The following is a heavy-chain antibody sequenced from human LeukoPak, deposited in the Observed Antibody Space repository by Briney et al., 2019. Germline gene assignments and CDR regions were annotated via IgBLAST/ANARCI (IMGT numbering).Heavy chain of an antibody. V-gene: IGHV1-24*01. CDR1: GYTLTELS. J-gene: IGHJ5*02. CDR3: ATVGRNYYESSGYYSRKNYNWFDP. Sequence: ASAKVSCKVSGYTLTELSMHWVRQAPGKGLEWMGGFDPEDGETIYAQKFQGRVTMTEDTSTDTAYLELSSLRSEDTAVYYCATVGRNYYESSGYYSRKNYNWFDPWGQGTLVTVSS. CDR2: FDPEDGET. D-gene: IGHD3-22*01.